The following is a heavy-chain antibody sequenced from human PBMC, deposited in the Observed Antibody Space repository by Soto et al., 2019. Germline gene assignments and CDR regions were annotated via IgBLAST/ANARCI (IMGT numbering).Heavy chain of an antibody. CDR3: ARVGPNWGSHVDY. J-gene: IGHJ4*02. CDR1: GDSISSGDYY. Sequence: QVQLQESGPGLVKPSQTLSLTCTVSGDSISSGDYYWSWIRQPPGKGLEWIGYIYYSGSTYYNPSLRSRVTISVDTSKNQFSLKLSSVTAADTAVYYCARVGPNWGSHVDYWGQGTLVTVSS. D-gene: IGHD7-27*01. V-gene: IGHV4-30-4*01. CDR2: IYYSGST.